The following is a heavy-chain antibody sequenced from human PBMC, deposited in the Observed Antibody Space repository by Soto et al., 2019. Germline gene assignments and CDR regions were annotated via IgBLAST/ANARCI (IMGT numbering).Heavy chain of an antibody. D-gene: IGHD6-13*01. CDR1: GGSFSGFY. CDR2: INHSGSN. Sequence: SETLSLTCAVFGGSFSGFYWSWIGQPPGKGLEWIGEINHSGSNNYNPSLKSRVTISVDTSKNKFSLKLSSATAAHTAMYYCATFYSREAAGTTVNYWFDVWGEGTVLTVSS. CDR3: ATFYSREAAGTTVNYWFDV. J-gene: IGHJ5*02. V-gene: IGHV4-34*01.